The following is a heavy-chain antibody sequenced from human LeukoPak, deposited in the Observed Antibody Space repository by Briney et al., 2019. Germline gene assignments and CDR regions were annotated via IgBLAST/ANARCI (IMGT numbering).Heavy chain of an antibody. J-gene: IGHJ2*01. CDR1: GGSFSGYY. CDR3: ARVLRRVHYWYFDL. Sequence: PSETLSLTCAVYGGSFSGYYWSWISQPPGKGLEWIGEINHSGSTNYNPSLKSRVTISVDTSKNQFSLKLSSVTAADTAVYYCARVLRRVHYWYFDLWGRGTLVTVSS. CDR2: INHSGST. V-gene: IGHV4-34*01. D-gene: IGHD5/OR15-5a*01.